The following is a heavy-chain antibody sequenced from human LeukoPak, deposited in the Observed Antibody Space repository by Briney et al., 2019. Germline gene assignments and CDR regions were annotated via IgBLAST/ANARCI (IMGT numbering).Heavy chain of an antibody. CDR2: IEGKSGYKT. Sequence: GGSLRLSCAASGLIFSAYAISWVRQAPGKGLQWISGIEGKSGYKTYYADSVKGRFTISRDNSKSTVYPQMNSLTAEDTAVYYCAREWHCTGGTCHFNYFDYWGQGTLVTVSS. D-gene: IGHD2-8*02. CDR1: GLIFSAYA. CDR3: AREWHCTGGTCHFNYFDY. J-gene: IGHJ4*02. V-gene: IGHV3-23*01.